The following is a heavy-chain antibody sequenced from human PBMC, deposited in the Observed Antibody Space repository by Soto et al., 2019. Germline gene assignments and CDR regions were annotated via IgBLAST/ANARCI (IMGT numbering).Heavy chain of an antibody. CDR2: IYQSGST. V-gene: IGHV4-38-2*01. J-gene: IGHJ5*02. CDR1: GYSISDDYY. Sequence: SETLSLTCAVSGYSISDDYYWGWIRQPPGKGLEWIGSIYQSGSTYYNPSLKSRVTISVDTSKNQFSLRLTSVTAADTAMYYCARRGGSSWGHDWFDPWGQGTLVTVSS. D-gene: IGHD3-10*01. CDR3: ARRGGSSWGHDWFDP.